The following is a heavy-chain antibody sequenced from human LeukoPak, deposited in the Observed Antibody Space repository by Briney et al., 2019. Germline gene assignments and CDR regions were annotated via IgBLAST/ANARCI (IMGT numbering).Heavy chain of an antibody. CDR1: GFTLSSYS. CDR3: ARGDYYYYYMDV. Sequence: GGSLRLSCAASGFTLSSYSMNWVRQAPGKGLEWVSYISSSSTTIYHADSVKGRFTISRDNAKNSLYLQMNSLRAEDTAVYYCARGDYYYYYMDVWGKGTTVTVSS. V-gene: IGHV3-48*01. J-gene: IGHJ6*03. CDR2: ISSSSTTI.